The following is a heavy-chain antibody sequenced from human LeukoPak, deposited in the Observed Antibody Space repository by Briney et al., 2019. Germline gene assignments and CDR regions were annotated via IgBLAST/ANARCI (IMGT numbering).Heavy chain of an antibody. D-gene: IGHD6-13*01. J-gene: IGHJ1*01. Sequence: ASVKVSCKASGYTFTGYYIHWVRQAPGQGLEWMGWINPNSGGTNYVQKFQGRVSMTRGTSISTAYMELSRLRSDDTAVYYCARSTSSNSYEYFEYWGQGTLVTVSS. CDR3: ARSTSSNSYEYFEY. V-gene: IGHV1-2*02. CDR2: INPNSGGT. CDR1: GYTFTGYY.